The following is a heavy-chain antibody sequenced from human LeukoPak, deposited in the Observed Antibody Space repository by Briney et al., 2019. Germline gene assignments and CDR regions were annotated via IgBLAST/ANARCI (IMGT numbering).Heavy chain of an antibody. D-gene: IGHD3-10*02. CDR3: AELGITMIGGV. Sequence: GGSLRLSCAASGFTFSTFAMIWVRQPPGKGLEWVSRIFPSGGEIHYADSVRGRFTISGDNAKNSLYLQMNSLRAEDTAVYYCAELGITMIGGVWGKGTTVTISS. J-gene: IGHJ6*04. CDR1: GFTFSTFA. CDR2: IFPSGGEI. V-gene: IGHV3-23*01.